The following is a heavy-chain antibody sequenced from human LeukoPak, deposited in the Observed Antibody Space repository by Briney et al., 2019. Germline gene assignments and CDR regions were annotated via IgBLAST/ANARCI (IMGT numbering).Heavy chain of an antibody. CDR3: ARAAQINSALDY. D-gene: IGHD4-23*01. V-gene: IGHV1-69*05. CDR2: IIPIFGTA. CDR1: GGTFSSYA. J-gene: IGHJ4*02. Sequence: GASVKVSCKASGGTFSSYAISWVRQAPGQGREWMGGIIPIFGTANYAQKFQGRVTITTDESTSTAYMELSSLRSEDTAVYYCARAAQINSALDYWGQGTLVTVSS.